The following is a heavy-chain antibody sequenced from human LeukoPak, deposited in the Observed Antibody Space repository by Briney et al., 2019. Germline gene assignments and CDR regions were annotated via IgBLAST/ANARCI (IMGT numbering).Heavy chain of an antibody. CDR2: IFSSGNN. V-gene: IGHV4-61*02. CDR1: GVSMSSGTYY. J-gene: IGHJ4*02. D-gene: IGHD2-2*01. Sequence: SETLSLTCTVSGVSMSSGTYYWSWIRQPAGKGLEYIGRIFSSGNNNYNPSLKSRITMSTDTSKNQFSLNLCSVTAADSAVYYCASFCASTTCYNDGTNFAFWGQGTLVTVSS. CDR3: ASFCASTTCYNDGTNFAF.